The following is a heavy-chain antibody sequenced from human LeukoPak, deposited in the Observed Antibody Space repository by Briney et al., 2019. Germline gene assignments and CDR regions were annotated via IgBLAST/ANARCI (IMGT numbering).Heavy chain of an antibody. CDR1: GGSFSGYY. J-gene: IGHJ1*01. D-gene: IGHD6-13*01. CDR2: IYYSGST. Sequence: SETLSLTCAVYGGSFSGYYWSWIRQPPGKGLEWIGYIYYSGSTNYNPSLKSRVTISVDTSKNQFSLKLSSVTAADTAVYYCASSIAAARSPPWHWGQGTLVTVSS. CDR3: ASSIAAARSPPWH. V-gene: IGHV4-59*01.